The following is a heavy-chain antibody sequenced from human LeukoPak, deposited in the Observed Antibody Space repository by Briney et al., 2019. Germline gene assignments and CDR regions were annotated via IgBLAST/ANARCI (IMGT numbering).Heavy chain of an antibody. D-gene: IGHD6-19*01. CDR2: INTNTGNP. V-gene: IGHV7-4-1*02. Sequence: ASVKVSCEASGYTFTNYAVIWVRQAPGQGLEWMGWINTNTGNPTYAQGFTGRFVFSLETSVNTAYLQITSLKAEDTAVYYCARVKSDSSGWRGREDYYYYMDVWGKGTTVTVSS. CDR3: ARVKSDSSGWRGREDYYYYMDV. CDR1: GYTFTNYA. J-gene: IGHJ6*03.